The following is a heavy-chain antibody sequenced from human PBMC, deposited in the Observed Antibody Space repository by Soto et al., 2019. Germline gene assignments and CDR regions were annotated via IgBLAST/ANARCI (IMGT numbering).Heavy chain of an antibody. CDR3: TKLLAWVPYYYDSSPYTFEKWFDP. J-gene: IGHJ5*02. Sequence: SETLSLTCAVSGYSISSGYYWGWLRQPPGKGLEWIGSIYHGVSTYYNPSLNSRVTLSIDMTNNHVSLILKSVTAADTAVYYFTKLLAWVPYYYDSSPYTFEKWFDPWGQGTLVTFSS. D-gene: IGHD3-22*01. V-gene: IGHV4-38-2*01. CDR1: GYSISSGYY. CDR2: IYHGVST.